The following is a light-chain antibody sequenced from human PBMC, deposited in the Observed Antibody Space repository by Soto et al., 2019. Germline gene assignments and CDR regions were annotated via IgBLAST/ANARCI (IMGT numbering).Light chain of an antibody. CDR1: SGHSSYA. J-gene: IGLJ2*01. CDR3: QTWGTGIQL. CDR2: VNSDGSH. Sequence: QPVLTQSPSASASLGASVKLTCTLSSGHSSYAIAWHQQQPEKGPRYLMKVNSDGSHSKGDGVPDRFSGSSSGAERYLTISSLQCEDEADYYCQTWGTGIQLFGGGTKLTVL. V-gene: IGLV4-69*01.